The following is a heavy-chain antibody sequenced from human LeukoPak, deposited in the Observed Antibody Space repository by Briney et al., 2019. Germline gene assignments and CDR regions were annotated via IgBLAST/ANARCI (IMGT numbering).Heavy chain of an antibody. CDR1: GFTFSTYE. CDR3: ATSRWSGGGYDAFAM. Sequence: GGSLRLSCAASGFTFSTYEMNWVRQAPGKGLEWVSYISSSGSTINYADSLKGRFTISRDNAKNSLYLQMNSLRAEDTALYYCATSRWSGGGYDAFAMWGQGTVVTVSS. J-gene: IGHJ3*02. V-gene: IGHV3-48*03. D-gene: IGHD6-13*01. CDR2: ISSSGSTI.